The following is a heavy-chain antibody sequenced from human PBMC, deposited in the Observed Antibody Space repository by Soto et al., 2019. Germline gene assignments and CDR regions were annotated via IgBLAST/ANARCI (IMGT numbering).Heavy chain of an antibody. Sequence: ASVKGYCKAAGYSFTYYFIHWVRQAPGQGLEWMGWISAYNGNTNYAQKLQGRVTMTTDTSTSTAYMELRSLRSDDTAVYYCARVSRWGLLSFYGMDVWGQGTTVTVSS. V-gene: IGHV1-18*01. CDR1: GYSFTYYF. D-gene: IGHD3-10*01. CDR3: ARVSRWGLLSFYGMDV. CDR2: ISAYNGNT. J-gene: IGHJ6*02.